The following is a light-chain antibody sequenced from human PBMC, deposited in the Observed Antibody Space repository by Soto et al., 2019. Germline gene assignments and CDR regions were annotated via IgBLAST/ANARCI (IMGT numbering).Light chain of an antibody. V-gene: IGKV3-11*01. CDR1: QTVSTF. Sequence: EIVLTQSPDTLSLSPGERATLSCRASQTVSTFLAWYQQKPGQAPRLIVYDASKRAPGIPARFIGSGSGTDFTLTVSSLEPEDFALYYSQQRSGWPTFVQGTKVDIK. CDR2: DAS. J-gene: IGKJ1*01. CDR3: QQRSGWPT.